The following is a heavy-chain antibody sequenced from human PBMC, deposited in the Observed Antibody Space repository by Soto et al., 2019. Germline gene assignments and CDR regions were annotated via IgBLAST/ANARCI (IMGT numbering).Heavy chain of an antibody. V-gene: IGHV3-30*18. J-gene: IGHJ6*02. D-gene: IGHD2-15*01. CDR3: AKDGGDIVVVVAARCGMDV. Sequence: QVQLVESGGGVVQPGRSLRLSCAASGFTFSSYGMHWVRQAPGKGLEWVAVISYDGSNKYYADSVKGRFTISRDNSKXXLXXQMNSLRAEDTAVYYCAKDGGDIVVVVAARCGMDVWGQGTTVTVSS. CDR1: GFTFSSYG. CDR2: ISYDGSNK.